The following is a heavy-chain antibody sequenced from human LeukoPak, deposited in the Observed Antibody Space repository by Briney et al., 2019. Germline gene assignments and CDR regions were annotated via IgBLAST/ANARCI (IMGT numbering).Heavy chain of an antibody. D-gene: IGHD3-3*01. J-gene: IGHJ5*02. CDR1: GFTFSSYA. CDR3: ARSQRWSYDFWSGYGNWFDP. CDR2: ISYDGSNK. Sequence: GGSLRLSCAASGFTFSSYAMHWVRQAPGKGLEWVAVISYDGSNKYYADSVKGRFTISRDSSKNTLDLQMNSLRAEDTAVYYCARSQRWSYDFWSGYGNWFDPWGQGTLVTVSS. V-gene: IGHV3-30*01.